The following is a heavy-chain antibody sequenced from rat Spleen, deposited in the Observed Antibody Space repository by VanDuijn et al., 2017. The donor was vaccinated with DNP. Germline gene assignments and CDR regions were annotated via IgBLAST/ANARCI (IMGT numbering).Heavy chain of an antibody. J-gene: IGHJ3*01. CDR3: ARGDGDGFAY. CDR2: INIGSGDT. CDR1: GFIFNNYG. Sequence: EVQLVESGGGLVQPGRSLKLSCAASGFIFNNYGMAWVRQTPTKGLEWVASINIGSGDTYYRDSVKGRFTISRDNTKNTQYLQMDSLRSEDTATYYCARGDGDGFAYWGRGTLVTVSS. V-gene: IGHV5S14*01. D-gene: IGHD1-1*01.